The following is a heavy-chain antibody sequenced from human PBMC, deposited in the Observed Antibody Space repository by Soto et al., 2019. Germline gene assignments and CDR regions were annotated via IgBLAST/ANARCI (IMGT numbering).Heavy chain of an antibody. Sequence: PGGSLRLSCAASGFTFSSYAMTWVRQAPGKGLEWVAAISGSGISTYYADSVKGRFTISRDNSKNTLYLQMNSLGADDTAIYYCAKTFWGAGLGEAFDVWGQGTMVTVSS. CDR1: GFTFSSYA. V-gene: IGHV3-23*01. CDR2: ISGSGIST. J-gene: IGHJ3*01. CDR3: AKTFWGAGLGEAFDV. D-gene: IGHD7-27*01.